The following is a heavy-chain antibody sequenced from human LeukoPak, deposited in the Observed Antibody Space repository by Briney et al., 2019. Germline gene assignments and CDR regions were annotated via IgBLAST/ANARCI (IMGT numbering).Heavy chain of an antibody. J-gene: IGHJ3*02. CDR1: GGSISSYY. Sequence: SETLSLTCTVSGGSISSYYWSWIRQPPGKGLEWIGYIYYSGSTNYNPSLKSRVTISVDRSKNQFSLKLSSVTAADTAVYYCARETESCAFDIWGQGTMVTVSS. CDR2: IYYSGST. V-gene: IGHV4-59*12. D-gene: IGHD1-14*01. CDR3: ARETESCAFDI.